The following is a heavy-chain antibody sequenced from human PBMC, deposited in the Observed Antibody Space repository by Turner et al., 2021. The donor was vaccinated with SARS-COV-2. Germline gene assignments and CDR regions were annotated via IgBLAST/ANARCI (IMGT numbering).Heavy chain of an antibody. CDR3: AKDGYDGIYCSGGSCYSGWFDS. D-gene: IGHD2-15*01. CDR2: ISGSGGST. CDR1: GFTFSSYA. J-gene: IGHJ5*01. Sequence: VQLVESGGGVVQPGRSLRLSCAASGFTFSSYAMSWVRQAPGKGLEWVSGISGSGGSTYYADSVKGRFTISRDNSKNTLYLQMNSLRAEDTAVYYCAKDGYDGIYCSGGSCYSGWFDSWGQGTLVTVSS. V-gene: IGHV3-23*04.